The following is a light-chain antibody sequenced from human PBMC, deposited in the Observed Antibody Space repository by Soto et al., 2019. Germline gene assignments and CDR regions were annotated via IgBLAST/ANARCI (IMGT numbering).Light chain of an antibody. Sequence: DIQMTQSPSTLSASVGDRVTITCRASQSISVWLAWYQQKAGKAPNLLIYKASRLESGVPSRFSGSGSETEFTLTISGLQPDDFATYYCQQYNSYWTFGHGTKVDIK. V-gene: IGKV1-5*03. CDR1: QSISVW. CDR3: QQYNSYWT. CDR2: KAS. J-gene: IGKJ1*01.